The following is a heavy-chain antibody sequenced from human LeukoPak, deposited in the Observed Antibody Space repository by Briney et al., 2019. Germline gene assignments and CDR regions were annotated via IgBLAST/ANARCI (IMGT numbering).Heavy chain of an antibody. D-gene: IGHD2-2*01. Sequence: PGGSLRLACAASGFTFSSYGMHWVRQAPGKWLEWVAAISYDGSNKYYADSVKGRFTISRDNSKNTLYLQMNSLRAEDTAVYYCAKDARYCSSTSCFIGYWGQGTLVTVSS. J-gene: IGHJ4*02. CDR2: ISYDGSNK. CDR1: GFTFSSYG. V-gene: IGHV3-30*18. CDR3: AKDARYCSSTSCFIGY.